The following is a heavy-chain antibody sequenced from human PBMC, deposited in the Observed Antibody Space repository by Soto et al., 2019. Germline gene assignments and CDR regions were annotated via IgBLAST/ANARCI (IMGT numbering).Heavy chain of an antibody. Sequence: PGGSLRLSCAASGFTFDDYAMHWVRQAPGKGLEWVSGISWNSGSIGYADSVKGRFTISRDNAKNSLYLQMNSLRAEDTALYYCAKDSAELLDIVLVPAAMPALVAYGMDVWGQGTTVTVSS. J-gene: IGHJ6*02. V-gene: IGHV3-9*01. CDR1: GFTFDDYA. CDR2: ISWNSGSI. CDR3: AKDSAELLDIVLVPAAMPALVAYGMDV. D-gene: IGHD2-2*03.